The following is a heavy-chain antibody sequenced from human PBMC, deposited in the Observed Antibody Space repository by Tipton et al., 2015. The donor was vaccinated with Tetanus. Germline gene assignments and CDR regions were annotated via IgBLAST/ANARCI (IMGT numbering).Heavy chain of an antibody. D-gene: IGHD6-19*01. CDR3: ARGGWVLEYSSGWYLDY. Sequence: TLSLTCTVSGGSISSYYWSWIRQPPGKGLEWIGYIYYSGSTNYNPSLKSRVTISVDTSKNQFSLKLSSVTAADTAVYYCARGGWVLEYSSGWYLDYWGQGTLVTVSS. CDR2: IYYSGST. CDR1: GGSISSYY. V-gene: IGHV4-59*01. J-gene: IGHJ4*02.